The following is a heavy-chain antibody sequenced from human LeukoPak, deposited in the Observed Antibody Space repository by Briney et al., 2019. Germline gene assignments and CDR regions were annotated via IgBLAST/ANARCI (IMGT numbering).Heavy chain of an antibody. CDR1: GSTFDDYY. D-gene: IGHD6-13*01. J-gene: IGHJ4*02. V-gene: IGHV3-11*04. Sequence: GGSLRLSCAASGSTFDDYYMSWIRQAPGKGLEWVSYICDSGRTIYYADSVKGRFTISRDNAKNSVYLQMNNLRADDTAMYYCARLKYTSSWHYFFDDWGQGTLVTVSS. CDR2: ICDSGRTI. CDR3: ARLKYTSSWHYFFDD.